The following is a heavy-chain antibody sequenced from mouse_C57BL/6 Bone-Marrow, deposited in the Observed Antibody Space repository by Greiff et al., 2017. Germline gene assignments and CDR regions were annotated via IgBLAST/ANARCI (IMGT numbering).Heavy chain of an antibody. V-gene: IGHV5-12*01. CDR1: GFTFSDYY. J-gene: IGHJ4*01. CDR2: ISNGGGST. D-gene: IGHD1-1*01. Sequence: EVHLVESGGGLVQPGGSLKLSCAASGFTFSDYYMYWVRQTPEKRLEWVAYISNGGGSTYYPDTVKGRFTISRDNAKHTLYMQMSRLKSADTAMYYCARHRPYGSSYGGYAMDYWGQGTSVTVSS. CDR3: ARHRPYGSSYGGYAMDY.